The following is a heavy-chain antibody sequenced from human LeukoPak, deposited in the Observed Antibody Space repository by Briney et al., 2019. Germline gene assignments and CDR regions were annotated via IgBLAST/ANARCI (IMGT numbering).Heavy chain of an antibody. D-gene: IGHD3-3*01. V-gene: IGHV3-15*01. Sequence: PGGSLRLSCAASGFTFSNAWMSWVRQAPGKGLEWVGRIKSKTDGRTTDYAAPVKGRLTISRDDSKNTLYLQMNSLKTEDTAVYYCTTQITIFGVVTPHNWFDPWGQGTLVTVSS. CDR1: GFTFSNAW. CDR3: TTQITIFGVVTPHNWFDP. CDR2: IKSKTDGRTT. J-gene: IGHJ5*02.